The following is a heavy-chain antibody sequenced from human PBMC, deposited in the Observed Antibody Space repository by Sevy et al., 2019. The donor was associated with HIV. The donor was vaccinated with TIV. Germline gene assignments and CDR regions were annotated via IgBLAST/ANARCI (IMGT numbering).Heavy chain of an antibody. CDR1: GLSVTNNG. D-gene: IGHD3-9*01. V-gene: IGHV3-30*18. CDR3: AKDFTGFYGMDV. CDR2: ISYDGINK. J-gene: IGHJ6*02. Sequence: GGSLRLSCEVSGLSVTNNGMHWVRQAPGKGLEWVAVISYDGINKYYGDSVKGRFIISRDRSKNTLYLQMNILRIEDTAVYYRAKDFTGFYGMDVWGQGTTVTVSS.